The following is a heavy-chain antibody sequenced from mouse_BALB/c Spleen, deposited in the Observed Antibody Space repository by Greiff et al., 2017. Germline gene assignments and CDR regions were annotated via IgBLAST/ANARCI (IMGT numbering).Heavy chain of an antibody. V-gene: IGHV5-6-3*01. D-gene: IGHD2-10*01. CDR3: ARGSYYEAMDY. J-gene: IGHJ4*01. Sequence: EVKVVESGGGLVQPGGSLKLSCAASGFTFSSYGMSWVRQTPDKRLELVATINSNGGSTYYPDSVKGRFTISRDNAKNTLYLQMSSLKSEDTAMYYCARGSYYEAMDYWGQGTSVTVSS. CDR2: INSNGGST. CDR1: GFTFSSYG.